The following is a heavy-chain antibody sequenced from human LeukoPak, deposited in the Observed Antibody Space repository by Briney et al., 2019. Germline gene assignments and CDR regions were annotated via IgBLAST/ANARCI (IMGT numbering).Heavy chain of an antibody. V-gene: IGHV4-59*01. CDR2: IYYSGST. CDR3: ARATSYSDTSVCVGFVWHFDL. D-gene: IGHD3-22*01. CDR1: GGSISSYY. Sequence: KSSETLSLTCTVSGGSISSYYWSWIRQPPGKGLEWIGYIYYSGSTTYNPSLKSRVTVSVDTSRNQFSLKLSSVTAADTAVYYCARATSYSDTSVCVGFVWHFDLWGRGTLVTVSS. J-gene: IGHJ2*01.